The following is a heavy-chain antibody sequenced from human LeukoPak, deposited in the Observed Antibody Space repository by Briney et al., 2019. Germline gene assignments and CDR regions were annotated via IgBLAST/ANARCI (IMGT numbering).Heavy chain of an antibody. CDR3: ARDGDGYYDSSGYRLLYYFDY. CDR1: GYXFTSYY. V-gene: IGHV1-46*01. CDR2: INPSGGST. D-gene: IGHD3-22*01. J-gene: IGHJ4*02. Sequence: GASVKVSCKASGYXFTSYYMHWVRQAPGQGLEWMGIINPSGGSTSYAQKFQGRVTMTRDTSTSTVYMELSSLRSEDTAVYYCARDGDGYYDSSGYRLLYYFDYWGQGTLVTVSS.